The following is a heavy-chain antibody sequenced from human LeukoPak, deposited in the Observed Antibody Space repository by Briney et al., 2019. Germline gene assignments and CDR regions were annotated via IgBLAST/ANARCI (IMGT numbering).Heavy chain of an antibody. V-gene: IGHV3-48*03. D-gene: IGHD2-2*01. J-gene: IGHJ4*02. CDR3: ARVNGGIVVVPAAPRGTYYFDY. Sequence: GGSLRLSCAASGFTFSSYEMNWVRQAPGKGLEGVSYISSSGSTIYYADSVKGRFTISRDNAKNSLYLQMNSLRAEDTAVYYCARVNGGIVVVPAAPRGTYYFDYWGQGTLVTVSS. CDR1: GFTFSSYE. CDR2: ISSSGSTI.